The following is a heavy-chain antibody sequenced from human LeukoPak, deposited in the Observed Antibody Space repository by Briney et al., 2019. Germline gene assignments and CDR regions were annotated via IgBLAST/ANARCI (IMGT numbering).Heavy chain of an antibody. D-gene: IGHD4-11*01. CDR2: ISYDGSNK. CDR1: GFTFSSYA. CDR3: ARDAQRGFDYSNSLRY. J-gene: IGHJ4*02. Sequence: PGGSLRLSCAASGFTFSSYAMHWVRQAPGKGLEWVAVISYDGSNKYYADSVKGRFTISRDYSNTLYLQMNSLRAEDTAVYYCARDAQRGFDYSNSLRYWGQGTLVSVSS. V-gene: IGHV3-30*04.